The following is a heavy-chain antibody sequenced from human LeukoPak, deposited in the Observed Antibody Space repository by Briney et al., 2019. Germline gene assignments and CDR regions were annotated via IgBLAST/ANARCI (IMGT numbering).Heavy chain of an antibody. D-gene: IGHD6-6*01. CDR1: GYTFTSYY. CDR3: AREGFGSSPPFDY. V-gene: IGHV1-46*01. CDR2: INPSGGST. Sequence: ASVKVSCKASGYTFTSYYMHWVRQAPGQGLEWMGIINPSGGSTSYAQKFQGRVTITADESTSTAYMELSSLRSEDTAVYYCAREGFGSSPPFDYGGQGTLVTVSS. J-gene: IGHJ4*02.